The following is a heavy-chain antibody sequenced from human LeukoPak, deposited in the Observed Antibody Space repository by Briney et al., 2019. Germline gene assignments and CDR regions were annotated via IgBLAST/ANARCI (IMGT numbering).Heavy chain of an antibody. D-gene: IGHD6-13*01. J-gene: IGHJ4*02. CDR1: GLTFSSYE. Sequence: GGSLRLSCAASGLTFSSYEMNWVRQAPGKGLEWVSYISSSGSTIYYADSVKGRFTISRDNAKNSLYLQMNSLRAEDTAVYYCARGSSSWYQFDYWGQGTLVTVSS. CDR3: ARGSSSWYQFDY. V-gene: IGHV3-48*03. CDR2: ISSSGSTI.